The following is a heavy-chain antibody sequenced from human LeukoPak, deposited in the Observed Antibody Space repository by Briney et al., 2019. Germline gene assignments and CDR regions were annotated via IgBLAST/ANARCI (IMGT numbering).Heavy chain of an antibody. V-gene: IGHV3-23*01. CDR3: AKDLWGGYFDY. Sequence: GGSLRLSCGASGFTFSSYAMSWVRQAPGKGLEWVSAISGSGGSTYYADSVKGRFTISRDDSKNTLYLQMNSLRAEDTAVYYCAKDLWGGYFDYWGQGTLVTVSS. J-gene: IGHJ4*02. CDR2: ISGSGGST. CDR1: GFTFSSYA. D-gene: IGHD3-16*01.